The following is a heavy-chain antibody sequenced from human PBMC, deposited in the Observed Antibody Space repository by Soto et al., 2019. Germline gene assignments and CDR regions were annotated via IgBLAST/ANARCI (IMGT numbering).Heavy chain of an antibody. Sequence: GGSLRLSCAASGFTFSSYAMSWVRQAPGKGLEWVSAISGSGGSTYYADSVKGRFTISRDNSKNTLYLQMNSLRAEDTAVYYCAKDIVVVVAADDAFDIWGQGTMVTVSS. J-gene: IGHJ3*02. D-gene: IGHD2-15*01. CDR3: AKDIVVVVAADDAFDI. CDR1: GFTFSSYA. CDR2: ISGSGGST. V-gene: IGHV3-23*01.